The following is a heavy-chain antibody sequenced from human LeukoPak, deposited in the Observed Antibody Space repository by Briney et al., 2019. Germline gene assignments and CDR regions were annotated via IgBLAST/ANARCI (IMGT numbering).Heavy chain of an antibody. CDR1: GFTFSSYA. CDR2: IDGDGATT. J-gene: IGHJ2*01. Sequence: PGGSLRLSCAASGFTFSSYAMSWVRQAPGKGLEWVSRIDGDGATTSYEDSVKGRFTISRDNANNMVYLEMNSLRVEDTAVYYCTRDSGADRRYFDLWGRGTLVTVSS. CDR3: TRDSGADRRYFDL. D-gene: IGHD7-27*01. V-gene: IGHV3-74*01.